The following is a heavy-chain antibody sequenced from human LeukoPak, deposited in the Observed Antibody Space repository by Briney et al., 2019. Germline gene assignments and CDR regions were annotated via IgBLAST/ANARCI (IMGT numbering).Heavy chain of an antibody. CDR3: AHSEDTALVHDAFDI. D-gene: IGHD5-18*01. J-gene: IGHJ3*02. V-gene: IGHV2-5*02. CDR1: GFSLSTSGVA. CDR2: IYWDDDK. Sequence: SGPTLVKPTRTLTLTCTFFGFSLSTSGVAVGWIRQPPGKALEWLALIYWDDDKRYSPSLKSRLSITKDTSKNQVVLTMTNMDPVGTATYYCAHSEDTALVHDAFDIWGQGTMVTVSS.